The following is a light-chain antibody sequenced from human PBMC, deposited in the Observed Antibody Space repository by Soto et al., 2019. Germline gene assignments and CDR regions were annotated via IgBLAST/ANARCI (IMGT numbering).Light chain of an antibody. CDR3: MQATQFPYT. J-gene: IGKJ2*01. CDR2: TIS. CDR1: QSLVHSDGNTS. V-gene: IGKV2-24*01. Sequence: DIVMTQTPLSSPVTLGQPASISCSSSQSLVHSDGNTSLSWLQQRPGQHQRLLIYTISNRFYGVPDRFSGSGAGTDFTLKISRVEAEDVGVYYCMQATQFPYTFGQGTKLEIK.